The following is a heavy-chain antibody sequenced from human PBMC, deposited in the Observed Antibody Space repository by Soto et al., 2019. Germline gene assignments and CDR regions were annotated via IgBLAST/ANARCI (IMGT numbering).Heavy chain of an antibody. Sequence: SETLSLTCTVSGGSISSYYWSWIRQPPGKGLEWIGYIYYSGSTNYNPSLKSRVTISVDTSKNQFSLKLSSVTAADTAVYYCARTRFLEWLSFSGSTDYYFDYWGQGTLVTVS. CDR2: IYYSGST. CDR3: ARTRFLEWLSFSGSTDYYFDY. V-gene: IGHV4-59*01. J-gene: IGHJ4*02. D-gene: IGHD3-3*01. CDR1: GGSISSYY.